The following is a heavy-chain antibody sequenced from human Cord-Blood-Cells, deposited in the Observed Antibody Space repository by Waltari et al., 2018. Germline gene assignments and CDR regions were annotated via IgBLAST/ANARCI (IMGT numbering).Heavy chain of an antibody. CDR1: GGSISSSSYY. V-gene: IGHV4-39*07. CDR3: ARTKGFGSDAFDI. Sequence: QLQLQESGPGLVKPSETLSLPCPVSGGSISSSSYYWGWLRQPPGKGLEWIGSIYYSGSTYYNPSLKSRVTISVDTSKNQFSLKLSSVTAADTAVYYCARTKGFGSDAFDIWGQGTMVTVSS. CDR2: IYYSGST. J-gene: IGHJ3*02. D-gene: IGHD3-10*01.